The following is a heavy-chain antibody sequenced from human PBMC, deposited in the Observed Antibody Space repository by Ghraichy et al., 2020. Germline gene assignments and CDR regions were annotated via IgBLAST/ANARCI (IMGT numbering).Heavy chain of an antibody. D-gene: IGHD3-3*01. CDR2: ISSSSSTI. J-gene: IGHJ6*02. CDR3: ARDHYDFWSGYYNYYYYGMDV. Sequence: GGSLRLSCAASGFTFSSYSMNWVRQAPGKGLEWVSYISSSSSTIYYADSVKGRFTISRDNAKNSLYLQMNSLRDEDTAVYYCARDHYDFWSGYYNYYYYGMDVWGQGTTVTVSS. CDR1: GFTFSSYS. V-gene: IGHV3-48*02.